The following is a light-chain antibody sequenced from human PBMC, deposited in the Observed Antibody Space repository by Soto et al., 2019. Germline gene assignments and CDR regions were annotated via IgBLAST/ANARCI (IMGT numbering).Light chain of an antibody. V-gene: IGLV2-14*01. Sequence: QSVLTQPASVSGSPGQSITISCTGTSSDVGGYNYVSWYQQHPGKAPKLIIYEVTHRPSGVSSRFYGSRSGNTASLTISGLQAEDEADYYCSSYTSSSTLVFGSGTKVTVL. CDR2: EVT. J-gene: IGLJ1*01. CDR3: SSYTSSSTLV. CDR1: SSDVGGYNY.